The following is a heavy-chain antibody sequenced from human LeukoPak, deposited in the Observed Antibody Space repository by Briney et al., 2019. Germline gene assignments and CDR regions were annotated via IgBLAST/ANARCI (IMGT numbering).Heavy chain of an antibody. CDR3: ARDYKYASDD. CDR2: IGIDSGNT. V-gene: IGHV3-48*01. Sequence: PGGSLRLSCAASGFTFGGYSMNWVRQVPGKGLEWISYIGIDSGNTNYADSVKGRFTFSGDKTKNSQLLQMNSLGGETTAVYCFARDYKYASDDSGQGTLVTVS. J-gene: IGHJ4*01. D-gene: IGHD5-24*01. CDR1: GFTFGGYS.